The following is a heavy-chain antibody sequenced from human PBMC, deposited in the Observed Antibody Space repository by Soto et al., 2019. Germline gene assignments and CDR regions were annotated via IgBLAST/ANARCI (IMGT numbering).Heavy chain of an antibody. J-gene: IGHJ6*02. Sequence: PGGSLRLSCAASGFTFSSYGMHWARQAPGKGLVWVAVISYDGSNKYYADSVKGRFTISRDNSKNTLYLQMNSLRAEDTAVYYCAKDLYDFWSGYYEREVAYYYYGMDVWGQGTTVTVSS. D-gene: IGHD3-3*01. V-gene: IGHV3-30*18. CDR2: ISYDGSNK. CDR1: GFTFSSYG. CDR3: AKDLYDFWSGYYEREVAYYYYGMDV.